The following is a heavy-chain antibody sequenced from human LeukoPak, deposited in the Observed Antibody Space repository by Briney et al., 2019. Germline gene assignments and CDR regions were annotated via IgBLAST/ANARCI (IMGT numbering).Heavy chain of an antibody. CDR3: ARGSADPY. Sequence: GGSLRLSCAASGFTFSNYWMHWFRQAPGKGLVWVSQIDPDGTSTTYADSVKGRFTISRDNAKNTLYLQMNSLRAEDTAVHYCARGSADPYWGQGTLVTVSS. CDR2: IDPDGTST. D-gene: IGHD1-26*01. V-gene: IGHV3-74*01. J-gene: IGHJ4*02. CDR1: GFTFSNYW.